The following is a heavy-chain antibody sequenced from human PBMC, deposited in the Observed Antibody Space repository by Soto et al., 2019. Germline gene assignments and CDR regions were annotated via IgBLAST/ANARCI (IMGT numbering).Heavy chain of an antibody. D-gene: IGHD2-2*01. CDR2: IYYSGST. V-gene: IGHV4-39*01. Sequence: QLQLQESGPGLVKPSETLSLTCTVSGGSISSSSYYWGWIRQPPGKGLEWIGSIYYSGSTYYNPSLKSPVTISVDTSKTQFSLKLSSVTAADTAVYYCARQPYCSSTSCYPFSTGFDPWGQGTLVTVSS. J-gene: IGHJ5*02. CDR1: GGSISSSSYY. CDR3: ARQPYCSSTSCYPFSTGFDP.